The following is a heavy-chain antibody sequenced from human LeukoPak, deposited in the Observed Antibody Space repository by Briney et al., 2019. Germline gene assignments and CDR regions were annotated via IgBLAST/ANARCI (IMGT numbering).Heavy chain of an antibody. Sequence: ASVKVSCKASGSTFTGYYLHWVRQAPGQGLDWMGWINPNSGGTNYAQKFQGRVTMTRDTSISTAYMEVSRLRSDDTAVYYCARDHAYYDSGSNYAFDYWGQGTLVTVSS. J-gene: IGHJ4*02. D-gene: IGHD3-10*01. V-gene: IGHV1-2*02. CDR1: GSTFTGYY. CDR3: ARDHAYYDSGSNYAFDY. CDR2: INPNSGGT.